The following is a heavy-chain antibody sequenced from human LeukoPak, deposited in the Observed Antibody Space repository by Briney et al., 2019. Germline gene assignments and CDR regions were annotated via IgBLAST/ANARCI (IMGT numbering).Heavy chain of an antibody. CDR3: ARGRLPWEPSRWYFDL. CDR1: GGSISSSGYY. V-gene: IGHV4-39*07. D-gene: IGHD1-26*01. Sequence: SETLSLTCTVSGGSISSSGYYWGWIRQPPGKGLEWIGSMYYSGSTYYNPSLKSRVTISVDTSKNQFSLKLSSVTAADTAVYYCARGRLPWEPSRWYFDLWGRGTLVSVSS. CDR2: MYYSGST. J-gene: IGHJ2*01.